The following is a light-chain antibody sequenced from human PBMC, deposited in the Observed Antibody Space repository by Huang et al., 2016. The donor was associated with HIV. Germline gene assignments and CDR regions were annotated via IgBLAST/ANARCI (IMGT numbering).Light chain of an antibody. CDR2: GSA. CDR1: RSVSTN. Sequence: EIVMTQSPATLSVSPGERVTLSCRANRSVSTNLAWYQQRPGQAPRLLIDGSATRAPGIPARFSCSGSGTDFSLTISSLQSEDFALYYCHQYNNWLLSFGGGTRVDI. V-gene: IGKV3-15*01. CDR3: HQYNNWLLS. J-gene: IGKJ4*01.